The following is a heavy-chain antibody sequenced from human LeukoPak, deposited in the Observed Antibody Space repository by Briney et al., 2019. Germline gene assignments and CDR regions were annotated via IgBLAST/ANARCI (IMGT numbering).Heavy chain of an antibody. CDR1: GYTFTTYN. D-gene: IGHD3-22*01. V-gene: IGHV1-18*01. CDR2: ISGYNGNT. J-gene: IGHJ3*02. CDR3: ASLKNYYDSSGYLVTDAFDI. Sequence: GASVKVSCKASGYTFTTYNINWVRQAPGQGLEWMGWISGYNGNTNCAQKLQGRVTMTTDTSTSTAYMELRSLKSDDTAVYYCASLKNYYDSSGYLVTDAFDIWGQGTMVTVSS.